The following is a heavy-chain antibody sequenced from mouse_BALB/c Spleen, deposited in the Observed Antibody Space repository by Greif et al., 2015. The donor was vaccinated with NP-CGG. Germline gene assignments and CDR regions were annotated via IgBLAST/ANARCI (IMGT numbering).Heavy chain of an antibody. CDR1: GFNIKDYY. J-gene: IGHJ2*01. V-gene: IGHV14-1*02. Sequence: VQLQQSGAELVRPGALVKLSCKASGFNIKDYYMHWVKQRPEQGLEWIGWIDPENGNTIYDPKFQGKASITADTSSNTAYLQLSSLTSEDTAVYYCASITYFDYWGQGTTLTVSS. CDR3: ASITYFDY. CDR2: IDPENGNT.